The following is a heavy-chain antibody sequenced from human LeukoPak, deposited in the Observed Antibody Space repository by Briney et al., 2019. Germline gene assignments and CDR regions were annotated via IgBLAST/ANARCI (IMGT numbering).Heavy chain of an antibody. J-gene: IGHJ4*02. Sequence: ASVKVSCKASGYTFTSYDINWVRQATGQGLEWMGWMNPNSGITGYAQKFQGRVTMTRNTSISTAYMELSSLRSEDTAVYYCARIPSGSYYDGDYFDYWGQGTLVTVSS. V-gene: IGHV1-8*01. CDR1: GYTFTSYD. CDR3: ARIPSGSYYDGDYFDY. D-gene: IGHD1-26*01. CDR2: MNPNSGIT.